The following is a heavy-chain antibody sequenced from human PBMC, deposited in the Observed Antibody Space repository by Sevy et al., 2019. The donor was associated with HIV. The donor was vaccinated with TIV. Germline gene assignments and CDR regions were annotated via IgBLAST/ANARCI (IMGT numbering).Heavy chain of an antibody. CDR2: ITSSGSAT. Sequence: GGSLRLSCAASGFIFSSYAINWVRQAPGKGLEWVSDITSSGSATYYAESVKGRFTISRDKSKNTLYLQMNSLRVEDTAVYYCATYDSDGRYWGQGTLVTVSS. CDR3: ATYDSDGRY. D-gene: IGHD5-12*01. V-gene: IGHV3-23*05. J-gene: IGHJ4*02. CDR1: GFIFSSYA.